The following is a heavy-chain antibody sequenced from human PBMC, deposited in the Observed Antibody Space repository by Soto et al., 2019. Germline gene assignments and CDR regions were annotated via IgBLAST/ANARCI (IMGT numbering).Heavy chain of an antibody. D-gene: IGHD2-15*01. J-gene: IGHJ4*02. CDR2: ITSSNTYI. CDR3: VRDLLEGYGHARQPDY. Sequence: SLRLAWVASGFPFRAYSMSWVRQAPGQGLEWVASITSSNTYIYYTRSVEGRFTISRDDAKNSLHLQMNTLRAEDTAVYYCVRDLLEGYGHARQPDYWRQGTLVT. CDR1: GFPFRAYS. V-gene: IGHV3-21*06.